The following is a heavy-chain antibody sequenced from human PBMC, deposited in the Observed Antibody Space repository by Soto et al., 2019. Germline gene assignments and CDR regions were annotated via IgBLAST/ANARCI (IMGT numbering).Heavy chain of an antibody. CDR3: AKGSHYDILTAYHAFDY. CDR1: GFTLNSYA. V-gene: IGHV3-23*01. J-gene: IGHJ4*02. CDR2: ISGGGGGA. Sequence: AGGSLRLSCAASGFTLNSYAMNWVRQAPGKGLEWVSSISGGGGGAYYADSVKGRLTISRDNSKNTLYLQMNSLRAEDTALYYCAKGSHYDILTAYHAFDYWGPGTLVTVSS. D-gene: IGHD3-9*01.